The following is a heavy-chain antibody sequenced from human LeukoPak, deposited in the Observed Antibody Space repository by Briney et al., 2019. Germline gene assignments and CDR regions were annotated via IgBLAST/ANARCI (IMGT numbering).Heavy chain of an antibody. CDR3: AREALVVTVIPGYFDY. J-gene: IGHJ4*02. CDR1: GFNFANHA. D-gene: IGHD2-21*02. V-gene: IGHV3-53*01. CDR2: IYSGGST. Sequence: PGGSLRLSCAASGFNFANHAMSWVRQAPGKGLEWVSVIYSGGSTYYADSVKGRFTISRDNSKNTLYLQMNSLRVEDTAVYYCAREALVVTVIPGYFDYWGQGTLVTVSS.